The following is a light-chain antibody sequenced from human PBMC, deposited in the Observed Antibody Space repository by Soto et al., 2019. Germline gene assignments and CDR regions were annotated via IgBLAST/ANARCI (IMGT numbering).Light chain of an antibody. CDR2: AAS. J-gene: IGKJ1*01. CDR3: HQYYRHPWT. Sequence: AIRMTQSPSSFSASTGDRVTITCRASQGISSYLAWYQQKPGKAPKLLIYAASTLQSGVPSRFSGSGSGTDFTLTISRLQSEDFANYSYHQYYRHPWTFGQGTKVEIK. V-gene: IGKV1-8*01. CDR1: QGISSY.